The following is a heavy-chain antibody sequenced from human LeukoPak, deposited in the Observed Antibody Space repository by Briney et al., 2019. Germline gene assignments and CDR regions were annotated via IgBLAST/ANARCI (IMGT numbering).Heavy chain of an antibody. V-gene: IGHV3-11*01. CDR3: AREADRAGTSLFDY. D-gene: IGHD6-13*01. CDR1: GFTFSDYY. J-gene: IGHJ4*02. CDR2: ISSSGSTI. Sequence: PGGSLRLSRAASGFTFSDYYMSWIRQAPGKGLEWVSYISSSGSTIYYADSVKGRFTISRDNAKNSLYLQMNSLRAEDTAVYYCAREADRAGTSLFDYWGQGTLVTVSS.